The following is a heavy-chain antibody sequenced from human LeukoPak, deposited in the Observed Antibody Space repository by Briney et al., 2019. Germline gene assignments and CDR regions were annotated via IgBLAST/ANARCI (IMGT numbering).Heavy chain of an antibody. CDR3: ARDLFDFYTWGSYGSFHI. J-gene: IGHJ3*02. V-gene: IGHV3-21*01. CDR1: GFNFSTHT. Sequence: PGGSLSLSCAASGFNFSTHTMNWVRQAPGKGLEWVSSISKSSTYIYYTDSVKGRFTISRDNAKNSLYLQMNSLRAEYTAVYYCARDLFDFYTWGSYGSFHIWGQGTMVTVSS. CDR2: ISKSSTYI. D-gene: IGHD3-16*01.